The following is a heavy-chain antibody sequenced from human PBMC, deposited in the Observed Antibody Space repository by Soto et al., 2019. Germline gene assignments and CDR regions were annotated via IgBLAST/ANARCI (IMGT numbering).Heavy chain of an antibody. Sequence: EVQLLESGGGLVQPGRSLRLSCAASGFTFSSYAMSWVRQAPGKGLEWVSAISGSGGSTYYADSVKGRFTISRDNSKNTLYLQMNSLRAEDTAVYYCAKDLESSGWVDRFDYWGQGTLVTVSS. J-gene: IGHJ4*02. CDR1: GFTFSSYA. CDR3: AKDLESSGWVDRFDY. D-gene: IGHD6-19*01. V-gene: IGHV3-23*01. CDR2: ISGSGGST.